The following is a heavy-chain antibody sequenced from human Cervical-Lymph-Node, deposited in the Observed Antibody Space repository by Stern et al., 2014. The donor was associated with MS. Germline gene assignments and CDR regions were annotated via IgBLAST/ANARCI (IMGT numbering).Heavy chain of an antibody. V-gene: IGHV1-2*06. CDR3: AREPLEYSSGWCDD. CDR1: GYMFTAYY. J-gene: IGHJ4*02. CDR2: INPNSGGT. D-gene: IGHD6-19*01. Sequence: DQLVESGAEVKNPGASVKVSCKASGYMFTAYYIHWVRLAPGQGPDWMGRINPNSGGTESAQKFQGRVTMTRDTSISTAYMELSRLRSDDTAIYYCAREPLEYSSGWCDDWGQGTLVTVSS.